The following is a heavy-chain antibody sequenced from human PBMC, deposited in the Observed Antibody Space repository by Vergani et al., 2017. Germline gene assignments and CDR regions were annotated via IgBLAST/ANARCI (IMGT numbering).Heavy chain of an antibody. CDR2: FDPEDGET. D-gene: IGHD1-26*01. J-gene: IGHJ2*01. V-gene: IGHV1-24*01. CDR1: GYTLTELS. CDR3: ATAGRGSGSYDLYWYFDL. Sequence: QVQLVQSGAEVKKPGASVMVSCKVSGYTLTELSMHWVRQAPGKGLEWMGGFDPEDGETIYAQKFQGRVTMTEDTSTDTAYMELSSLRSEDTAVYYCATAGRGSGSYDLYWYFDLWGRGTLVTVSS.